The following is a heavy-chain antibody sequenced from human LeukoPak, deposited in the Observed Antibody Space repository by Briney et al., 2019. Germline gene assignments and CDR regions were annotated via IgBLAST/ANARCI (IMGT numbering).Heavy chain of an antibody. CDR3: ARDPEGEWELPFDY. CDR2: ISSGTTTI. CDR1: GFTFSRFS. D-gene: IGHD1-26*01. V-gene: IGHV3-48*01. J-gene: IGHJ4*02. Sequence: GGSLRLSCAASGFTFSRFSMNWVRQAPGKGLEWVSYISSGTTTIYYPDSVKGRFTISRDDAKNSLYLQMNSLSAEDTAVYFCARDPEGEWELPFDYWGQGTLVTVSS.